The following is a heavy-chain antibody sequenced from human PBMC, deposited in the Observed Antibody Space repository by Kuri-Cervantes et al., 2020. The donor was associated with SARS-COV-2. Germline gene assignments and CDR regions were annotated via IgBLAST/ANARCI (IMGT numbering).Heavy chain of an antibody. CDR2: ISYDGSNK. CDR3: ARALGGSYQGAFDI. Sequence: GGSLRLSCAASGLTFSSYAMHWVRQAPGKGLEWVAVISYDGSNKYYADSVKGRFTISRDNSKNTLYLQMNSLRAEDAAVYYCARALGGSYQGAFDIWGQGTMVTVSS. CDR1: GLTFSSYA. J-gene: IGHJ3*02. D-gene: IGHD1-26*01. V-gene: IGHV3-30-3*01.